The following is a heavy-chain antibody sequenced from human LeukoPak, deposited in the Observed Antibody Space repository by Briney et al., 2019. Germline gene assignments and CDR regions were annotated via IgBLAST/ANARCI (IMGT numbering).Heavy chain of an antibody. V-gene: IGHV4-30-2*01. J-gene: IGHJ5*01. Sequence: PSQTLSLTCTVSGGSISSGGHSWSWIRQPPGKGLEWIGYIYHSGSGSTYYNPSLKSRVTISIDKSKNQFSLKLNSVTAADTAVYYCARSPLQGRNWFDPWGQGTLVTVSS. CDR1: GGSISSGGHS. CDR2: IYHSGSGST. CDR3: ARSPLQGRNWFDP.